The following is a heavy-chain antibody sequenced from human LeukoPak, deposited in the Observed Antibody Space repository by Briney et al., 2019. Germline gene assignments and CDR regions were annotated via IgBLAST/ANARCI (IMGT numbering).Heavy chain of an antibody. CDR3: ASRSPALDY. V-gene: IGHV3-33*01. Sequence: GGSLRLSCVASGFTFSSYGMHWVRQAPGKGLEWVAVIWYDGSNKYYADSVKGRFTISRDNSKNTLYLQMNSLRADDTAVYYCASRSPALDYWGQGTLVTVSS. CDR2: IWYDGSNK. D-gene: IGHD2-2*01. J-gene: IGHJ4*02. CDR1: GFTFSSYG.